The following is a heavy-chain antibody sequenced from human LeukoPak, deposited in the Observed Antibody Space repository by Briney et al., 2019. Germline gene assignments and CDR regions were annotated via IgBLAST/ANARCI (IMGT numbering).Heavy chain of an antibody. CDR2: IYPRDGST. CDR1: GYSFTSNY. J-gene: IGHJ4*02. V-gene: IGHV1-46*01. Sequence: ASVKVSCKASGYSFTSNYIHWVRQAPGQGLEWMGMIYPRDGSTSYTQKFQGRVTVTRDTSTSTVHMELSGLRSEDTAVYYCARDQEAFDYWGQGTLVTVSS. CDR3: ARDQEAFDY.